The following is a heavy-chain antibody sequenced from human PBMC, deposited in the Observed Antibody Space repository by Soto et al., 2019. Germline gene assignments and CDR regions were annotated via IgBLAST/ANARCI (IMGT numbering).Heavy chain of an antibody. J-gene: IGHJ4*02. D-gene: IGHD3-10*01. CDR3: ARQYYYGSGSPWAGYGGESDY. V-gene: IGHV4-39*01. Sequence: QLQLQESGPGLVKPSETLSLTCTVSGGSISSSSYYWGWIRQPPGKGLEWIGSIYYSGSTYYNPSLKSRVTISVDTSKNQFSLKLSSVTAADTAVYYCARQYYYGSGSPWAGYGGESDYWGQGTLVTVSS. CDR1: GGSISSSSYY. CDR2: IYYSGST.